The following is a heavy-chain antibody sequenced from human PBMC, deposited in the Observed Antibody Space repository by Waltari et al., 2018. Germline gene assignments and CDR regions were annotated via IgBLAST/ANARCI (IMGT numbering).Heavy chain of an antibody. CDR1: GFTVSSIY. V-gene: IGHV3-53*02. D-gene: IGHD2-15*01. J-gene: IGHJ3*01. CDR2: IYIAGGT. CDR3: ARDDPLTSGGGFDV. Sequence: EVQLVETGGGLVQPGGSLTLSCAASGFTVSSIYMRWVRQAPGKGLEWVSVIYIAGGTYYADSVKGRFTISRDHSKNTLYLQMNSLRAEDTAIYYCARDDPLTSGGGFDVWGQGTMVTVSS.